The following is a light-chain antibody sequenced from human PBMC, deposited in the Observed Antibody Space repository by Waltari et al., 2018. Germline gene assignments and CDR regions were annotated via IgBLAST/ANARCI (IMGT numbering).Light chain of an antibody. J-gene: IGKJ1*01. CDR2: AAS. CDR3: QQLNSYPPWT. Sequence: IQLTQSPSSLSASVGVRVTITCRASQGISSYLAWYQQKPGKAPKLLIYAASTLQSGVPSRFSGSGSGTDFTLTINSLQPEDFATYYCQQLNSYPPWTFGQGTKVEIK. V-gene: IGKV1-9*01. CDR1: QGISSY.